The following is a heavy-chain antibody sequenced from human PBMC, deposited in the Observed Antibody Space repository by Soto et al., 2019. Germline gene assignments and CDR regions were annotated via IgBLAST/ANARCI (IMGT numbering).Heavy chain of an antibody. D-gene: IGHD5-18*01. CDR3: AKVLPGLWLDYYYYYGMDG. CDR2: ISGSGGST. J-gene: IGHJ6*02. V-gene: IGHV3-23*01. Sequence: GGSLRLACAASGFTFSSYAMSWVRQAPGKGLEWVSAISGSGGSTYYADSVKGRFTISRDNSKNTLYLQMNSLRAEDTAVYYCAKVLPGLWLDYYYYYGMDGWAQRTTVTVSS. CDR1: GFTFSSYA.